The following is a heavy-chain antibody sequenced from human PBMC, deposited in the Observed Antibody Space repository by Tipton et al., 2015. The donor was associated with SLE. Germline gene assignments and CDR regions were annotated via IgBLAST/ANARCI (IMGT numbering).Heavy chain of an antibody. CDR3: AREEVIGDFWSGYLDR. J-gene: IGHJ5*02. D-gene: IGHD3-3*01. V-gene: IGHV4-61*02. Sequence: TLSLTCTVSGGSISSGGYYWSWIRQPPGKGLEWIGCISKSGRTDYSPSLKSRLTFSIDMSKNQFSLKLSSVTAADTAMYYCAREEVIGDFWSGYLDRWGQGALVTVSS. CDR2: ISKSGRT. CDR1: GGSISSGGYY.